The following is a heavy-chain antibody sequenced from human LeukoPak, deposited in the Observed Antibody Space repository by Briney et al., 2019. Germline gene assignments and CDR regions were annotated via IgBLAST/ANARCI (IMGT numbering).Heavy chain of an antibody. CDR3: AKGGVIANV. CDR2: ISYDGSNK. D-gene: IGHD3-10*01. Sequence: GSLRLSCLVSGFTFGDYAMGWVRQAPGKGLEWVAVISYDGSNKYYADSVKGRFTISRDNSKNTLYLQMNSLRAEDTAVYYCAKGGVIANVWGQGTTVTVSS. V-gene: IGHV3-30*04. CDR1: GFTFGDYA. J-gene: IGHJ6*02.